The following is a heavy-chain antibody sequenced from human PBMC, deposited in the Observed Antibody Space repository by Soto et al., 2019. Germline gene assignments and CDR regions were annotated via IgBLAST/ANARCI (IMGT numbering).Heavy chain of an antibody. V-gene: IGHV4-31*03. J-gene: IGHJ4*02. CDR3: ARGTGPSNLDFDY. CDR2: IYSSGST. CDR1: GGSISSGGYS. Sequence: QVQLQESGPGLVKPSETLSLTCSVSGGSISSGGYSWNWIRQRPGKGLEWIGYIYSSGSTYYSPAHKSRAAISVDMSQTERSLELTSVTAAATAVYYWARGTGPSNLDFDYWGQGTLVTVSS. D-gene: IGHD2-2*01.